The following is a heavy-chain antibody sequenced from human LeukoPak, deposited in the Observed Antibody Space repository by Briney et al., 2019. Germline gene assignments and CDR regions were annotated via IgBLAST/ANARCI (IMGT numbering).Heavy chain of an antibody. CDR3: ARSAPDYTRFDY. V-gene: IGHV3-23*01. CDR1: GLTFSNYA. J-gene: IGHJ4*02. D-gene: IGHD4-11*01. Sequence: GGSLRLSCAASGLTFSNYAMSWVRQAPGKGLEWVSAISGSGGSTYYADSVKGRFTISRDNSRNTVFLQMNSLRADDTALYYCARSAPDYTRFDYWGQGALVTVSS. CDR2: ISGSGGST.